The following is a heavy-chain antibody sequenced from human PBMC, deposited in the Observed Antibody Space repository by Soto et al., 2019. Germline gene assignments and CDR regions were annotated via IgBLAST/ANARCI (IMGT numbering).Heavy chain of an antibody. D-gene: IGHD2-8*02. CDR3: AKAPRPYTGETSDYFYMEV. V-gene: IGHV3-23*01. CDR2: AGGSDGTT. CDR1: GFTFSDYA. J-gene: IGHJ6*03. Sequence: EVQLLESGGGLVQPGGSLRLSCAASGFTFSDYAMRWVRQAPGKGLEWVSGAGGSDGTTYYADSVKGRLTISRDNSKNTLYLQMNSLRADDTAVYYCAKAPRPYTGETSDYFYMEVWGKGTTVTVSS.